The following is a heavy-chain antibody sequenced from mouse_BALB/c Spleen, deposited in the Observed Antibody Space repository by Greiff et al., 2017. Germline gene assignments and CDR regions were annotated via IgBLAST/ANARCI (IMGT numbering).Heavy chain of an antibody. D-gene: IGHD2-3*01. V-gene: IGHV3-1*02. CDR3: ARDDGPRASRVSAMDY. CDR2: IHYSGST. CDR1: GYSITSGYS. Sequence: EVKLMESGPDLVKPSQSLSLTCTVTGYSITSGYSWHWIRQFPGNKLEWMGYIHYSGSTNYNPSLKSRISITRDTSKNQFFLQLNSVTTEDTATYYCARDDGPRASRVSAMDYWGQGTSVTVSS. J-gene: IGHJ4*01.